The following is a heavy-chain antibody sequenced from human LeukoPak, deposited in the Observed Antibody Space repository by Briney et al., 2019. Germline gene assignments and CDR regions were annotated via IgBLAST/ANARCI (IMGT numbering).Heavy chain of an antibody. CDR2: INHSGST. D-gene: IGHD1-26*01. V-gene: IGHV4-34*01. Sequence: PSETLSLTCAVYGGSFSGYYWSWIRQPPGKGLEWIGEINHSGSTNYNPTLKSRVTISVDTSKNQFSLKLSSVTAADTAVYYCARLTVGATAIDYWGQGTLVTVSS. CDR3: ARLTVGATAIDY. J-gene: IGHJ4*02. CDR1: GGSFSGYY.